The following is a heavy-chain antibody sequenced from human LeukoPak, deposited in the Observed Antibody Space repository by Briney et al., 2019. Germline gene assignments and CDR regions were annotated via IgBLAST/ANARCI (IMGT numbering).Heavy chain of an antibody. Sequence: SETLSLTCAVYGGSFSGYYWSWIRQPPGKGLEWIGEINHSGGTNYNPSLKSRVTISVDTSKNQFSLKLSSVTAADMAVYYCARGRQFRRFDPWGQGTLVTVSS. CDR2: INHSGGT. J-gene: IGHJ5*02. CDR3: ARGRQFRRFDP. V-gene: IGHV4-34*01. CDR1: GGSFSGYY. D-gene: IGHD4-11*01.